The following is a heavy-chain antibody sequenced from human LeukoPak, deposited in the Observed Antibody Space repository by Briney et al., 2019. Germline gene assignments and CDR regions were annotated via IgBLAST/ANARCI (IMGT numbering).Heavy chain of an antibody. CDR2: IRSKAYGGTT. V-gene: IGHV3-49*04. CDR1: GFTFGDYA. J-gene: IGHJ6*03. D-gene: IGHD2-2*01. CDR3: TRDRVFIVVVPAARYYMDV. Sequence: GGSLRLSCTASGFTFGDYAMSWVRQAPGKGLEWVGFIRSKAYGGTTEYAASVKGRFTISRDDSKSIAYLQMNSLKTEDTAVYYCTRDRVFIVVVPAARYYMDVWGKGTTVTVSS.